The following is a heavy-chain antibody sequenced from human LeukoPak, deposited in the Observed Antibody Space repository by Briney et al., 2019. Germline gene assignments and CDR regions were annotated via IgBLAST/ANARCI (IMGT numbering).Heavy chain of an antibody. Sequence: PSETLSLTCTVSGGSISSSSYYWGWIRQPPGKGLEWIGSIYYSGSTYYNPSLKSRVTISVDTSKNQFSLKLSSVTAADTAAYYCAREPASIMATITPPNTFDYWGQGTLVTVSS. CDR2: IYYSGST. V-gene: IGHV4-39*02. J-gene: IGHJ4*02. CDR1: GGSISSSSYY. D-gene: IGHD5-24*01. CDR3: AREPASIMATITPPNTFDY.